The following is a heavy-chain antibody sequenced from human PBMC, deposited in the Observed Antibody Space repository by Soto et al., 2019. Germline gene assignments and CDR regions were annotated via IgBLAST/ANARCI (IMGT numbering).Heavy chain of an antibody. J-gene: IGHJ4*02. CDR3: ARAPPPLRLLDYYFDY. CDR2: IYYSGST. CDR1: GGSISSGDYY. D-gene: IGHD3-3*01. V-gene: IGHV4-30-4*01. Sequence: TLSLTCTVSGGSISSGDYYWSWIRQPPGKGLEWIGYIYYSGSTYYNPSLKSRVTISVDTSKNQFSLKLSSVTAADTAVYYCARAPPPLRLLDYYFDYWGQGTLVTVSS.